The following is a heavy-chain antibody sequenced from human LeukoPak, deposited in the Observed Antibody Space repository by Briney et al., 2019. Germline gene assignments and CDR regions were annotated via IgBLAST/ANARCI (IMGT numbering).Heavy chain of an antibody. CDR2: IGFAGDT. J-gene: IGHJ4*02. D-gene: IGHD2-15*01. Sequence: GGSLRLSCAASGFTFSNYDMHWVRQATGKGLEWVSAIGFAGDTYYPGSVKGRFTISRENVKNSLHLQMNSLRAEDTAVYYCVRVVPYCSGGSCSPYFDYWGQGTLVTVSS. CDR1: GFTFSNYD. V-gene: IGHV3-13*01. CDR3: VRVVPYCSGGSCSPYFDY.